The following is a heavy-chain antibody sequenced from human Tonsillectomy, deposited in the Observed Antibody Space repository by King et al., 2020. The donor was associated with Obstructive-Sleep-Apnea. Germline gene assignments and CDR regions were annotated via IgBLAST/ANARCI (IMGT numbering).Heavy chain of an antibody. CDR1: GGTFSSYA. Sequence: QLVQSGAEVKKPGSSVKVSCKAAGGTFSSYAISWVRQAPGQGLEWMGGVIPCFGTANYAQKFQGRVTITADESTSTAYMELSSLRSEDTAVYYCARDREYYYDSSGLGDFDYWGQGTLVTVSS. CDR2: VIPCFGTA. J-gene: IGHJ4*02. V-gene: IGHV1-69*12. CDR3: ARDREYYYDSSGLGDFDY. D-gene: IGHD3-22*01.